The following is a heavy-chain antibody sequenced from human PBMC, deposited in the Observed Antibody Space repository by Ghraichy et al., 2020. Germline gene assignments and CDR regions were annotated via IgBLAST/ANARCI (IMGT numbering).Heavy chain of an antibody. D-gene: IGHD2-21*02. Sequence: SQTLSLTCTVSGGSISSYYWSWIRQPPGKGLEWIGYIYYSGSTNYNPSLKSRVTISVDTSKHQFSLKLSSVTAADTAVYYCASSLIAYCGGDCYHDAFDIWGQGTMVTVSS. CDR2: IYYSGST. CDR3: ASSLIAYCGGDCYHDAFDI. CDR1: GGSISSYY. J-gene: IGHJ3*02. V-gene: IGHV4-59*01.